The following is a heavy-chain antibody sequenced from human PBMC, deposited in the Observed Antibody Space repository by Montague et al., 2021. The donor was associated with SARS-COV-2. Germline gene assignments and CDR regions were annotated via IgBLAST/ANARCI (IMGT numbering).Heavy chain of an antibody. Sequence: CAISGDSVSSNIATWNWIRQSPSRGPEWLGRTYYRSKWYNDYAESVKSRITIDPDTSKHQFSLHLNSVTPEDTAVYHCARISVGSKYYFDFWGQGTLVTVSS. CDR3: ARISVGSKYYFDF. D-gene: IGHD4-11*01. CDR1: GDSVSSNIAT. V-gene: IGHV6-1*01. J-gene: IGHJ4*02. CDR2: TYYRSKWYN.